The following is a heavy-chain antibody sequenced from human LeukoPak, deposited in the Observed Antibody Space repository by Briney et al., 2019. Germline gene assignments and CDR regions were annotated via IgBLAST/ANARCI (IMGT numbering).Heavy chain of an antibody. V-gene: IGHV4-34*01. CDR2: INHSGST. J-gene: IGHJ5*02. CDR3: ARRTDYGDQTRGNWFDP. CDR1: GGSFSGYY. D-gene: IGHD4-17*01. Sequence: KHSETLSLTCAVYGGSFSGYYWSWIRQPPGKGLEWIGEINHSGSTNYNPSLKSRVTISVDTSKNQFSLKLSSVTAADTAVYYCARRTDYGDQTRGNWFDPWGQGTLVAVSS.